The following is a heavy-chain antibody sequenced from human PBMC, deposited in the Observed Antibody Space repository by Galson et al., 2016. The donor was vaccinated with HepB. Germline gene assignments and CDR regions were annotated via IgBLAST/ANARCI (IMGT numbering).Heavy chain of an antibody. D-gene: IGHD3-10*01. J-gene: IGHJ4*02. Sequence: LRLSCAASGFTFSSYAMNWVRQAPGKGLEWVSTISGSETTSYADSMKGRFTISRDNSKNTLFLQMNSLRVGDMAVYYCAKGSDYYGWGSYPYYFDYWGQGTLVTVSS. CDR3: AKGSDYYGWGSYPYYFDY. CDR2: ISGSETT. CDR1: GFTFSSYA. V-gene: IGHV3-23*01.